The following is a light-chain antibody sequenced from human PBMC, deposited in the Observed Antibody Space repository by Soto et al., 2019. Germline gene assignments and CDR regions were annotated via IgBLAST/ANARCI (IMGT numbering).Light chain of an antibody. Sequence: EIVLTQSPGTMSLSPGEIATLSCRASQSVSSSYLAWYQQKPGQAPRLLIYGASSRTTGIPDRFSGSGSGTDFTLTISILEPEDFSVYYCQQYDSSMYTFGHGTKLEIK. V-gene: IGKV3-20*01. CDR2: GAS. J-gene: IGKJ2*01. CDR3: QQYDSSMYT. CDR1: QSVSSSY.